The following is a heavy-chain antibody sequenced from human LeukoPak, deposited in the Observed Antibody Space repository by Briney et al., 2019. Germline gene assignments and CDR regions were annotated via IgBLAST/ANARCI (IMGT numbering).Heavy chain of an antibody. Sequence: PSETLSLTCAVYGGSLSGYYWSWIRQPPGKGLEWIGEINHSGSTNYNPSLKSRVTISVNTSNNQLSLKLSSVPAADPAVYYCARVMVKPYFAWLLGSWGEGTMLTVSS. D-gene: IGHD3-9*01. J-gene: IGHJ5*02. CDR2: INHSGST. V-gene: IGHV4-34*01. CDR1: GGSLSGYY. CDR3: ARVMVKPYFAWLLGS.